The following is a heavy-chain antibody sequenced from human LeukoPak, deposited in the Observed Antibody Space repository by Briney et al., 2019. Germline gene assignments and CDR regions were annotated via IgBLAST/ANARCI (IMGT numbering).Heavy chain of an antibody. CDR1: GGSISGYY. CDR3: ARGVYSKGWFDP. V-gene: IGHV4-59*01. Sequence: SETLSLTCTVSGGSISGYYWSWIRQPPGKGLEWIGYNYYSGSTNYNPFLKSRVTISVDTSKNQFSLKLNSVTAADTAVYFCARGVYSKGWFDPWGQGTLVTVSS. J-gene: IGHJ5*02. CDR2: NYYSGST. D-gene: IGHD4-11*01.